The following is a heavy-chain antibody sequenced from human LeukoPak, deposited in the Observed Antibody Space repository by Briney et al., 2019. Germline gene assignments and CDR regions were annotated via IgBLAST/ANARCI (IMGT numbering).Heavy chain of an antibody. D-gene: IGHD4-17*01. CDR1: GFIFSKYW. J-gene: IGHJ4*02. CDR3: ASNIQTTVTFDF. V-gene: IGHV3-7*01. CDR2: MNQDGSKK. Sequence: GGSLRLSCAASGFIFSKYWMRWVRQAPGKGLEWVASMNQDGSKKNYVDSVKGRFTISRDNAKKSLYLQMNTLRAEDTAVYYCASNIQTTVTFDFWGQGTLVTVSS.